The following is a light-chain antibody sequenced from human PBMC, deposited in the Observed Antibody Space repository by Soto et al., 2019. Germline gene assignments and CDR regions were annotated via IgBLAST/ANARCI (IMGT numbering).Light chain of an antibody. CDR3: MQALQSLT. V-gene: IGKV2-28*01. J-gene: IGKJ5*01. CDR1: QSLLYNNTYNY. Sequence: EIVMTQSPLTLPVTPGEPASISCRSSQSLLYNNTYNYLDWYVQKPGQSSQLLIYFGSNRAPGVPDRCSGSGSGTDFTLKINRVEAEDVGTYYCMQALQSLTFGQGTRLEIQ. CDR2: FGS.